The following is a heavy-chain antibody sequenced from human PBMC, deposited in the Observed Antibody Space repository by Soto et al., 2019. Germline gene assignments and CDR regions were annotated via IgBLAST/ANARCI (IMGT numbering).Heavy chain of an antibody. V-gene: IGHV3-30*03. D-gene: IGHD6-25*01. CDR2: ISYDGSNK. Sequence: QVQLVESGGGVVQPGRSLRLSCAASGFTFSSYGMHWVRQAPGKGLEWVAVISYDGSNKYYADSVKGRFNISRDNSKNTLYLQMNSLRAEDTAVYYCASYVWCSGGYGMDVWGQGTTVTVSS. CDR1: GFTFSSYG. J-gene: IGHJ6*02. CDR3: ASYVWCSGGYGMDV.